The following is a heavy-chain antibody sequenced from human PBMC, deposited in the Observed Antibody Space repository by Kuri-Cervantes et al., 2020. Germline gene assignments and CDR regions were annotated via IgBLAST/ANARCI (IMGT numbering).Heavy chain of an antibody. CDR1: GYTFTSYA. J-gene: IGHJ4*02. D-gene: IGHD4-23*01. Sequence: ASVKVSCKASGYTFTSYAMSWVRQAPGQGLEWMGWISTNTGNPLYAQGFTGRFVFSLDTSVSTAYLQISSLKAEDTTVYFCANSKRPPPVGNGPYYFDYWGQGTLVTVSS. CDR2: ISTNTGNP. CDR3: ANSKRPPPVGNGPYYFDY. V-gene: IGHV7-4-1*02.